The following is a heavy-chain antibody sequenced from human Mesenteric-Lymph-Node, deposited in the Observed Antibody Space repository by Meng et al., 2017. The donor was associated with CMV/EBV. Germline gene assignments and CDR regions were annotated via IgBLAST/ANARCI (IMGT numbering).Heavy chain of an antibody. D-gene: IGHD2-8*02. V-gene: IGHV4-34*01. J-gene: IGHJ5*02. CDR3: ARVWWRSLAP. CDR2: INHSGST. CDR1: GGSFSGYY. Sequence: GSLRLSCAVYGGSFSGYYWSWIRQPPGKGLEWIGEINHSGSTNYNPSLKSRVTTSVDTSKNQFSLKLSPVTAADTAVYYCARVWWRSLAPWGQGTLVTVSS.